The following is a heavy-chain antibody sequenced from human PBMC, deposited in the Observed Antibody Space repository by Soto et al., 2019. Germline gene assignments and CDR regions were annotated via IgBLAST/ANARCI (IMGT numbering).Heavy chain of an antibody. V-gene: IGHV1-69*01. CDR1: GGTFSSYA. CDR3: ARPYSRVSQNNWFDP. J-gene: IGHJ5*02. Sequence: QVQLVQSGAEVQKPGSSVKVSCKASGGTFSSYAISWVRQAPGQGLEWMGGIIPIFGTANYAQKFQGRVTITADESTSTAYMELSSLSSEDTAVYYCARPYSRVSQNNWFDPWGQGTLVTVSS. CDR2: IIPIFGTA. D-gene: IGHD6-13*01.